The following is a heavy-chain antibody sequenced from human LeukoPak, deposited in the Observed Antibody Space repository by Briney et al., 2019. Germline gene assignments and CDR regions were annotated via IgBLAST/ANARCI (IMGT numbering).Heavy chain of an antibody. CDR1: GGSFIGYY. V-gene: IGHV4-34*01. Sequence: PSETLSLTCAVYGGSFIGYYWSWIRQPPGKGLEWIGEINHGGSTNYNPSLKSRVTISVDTSKIQFSLKLSSVTAADTAVYYCARGDPYGDYGDAFDIWGQGTMVTVSS. J-gene: IGHJ3*02. CDR3: ARGDPYGDYGDAFDI. CDR2: INHGGST. D-gene: IGHD4-17*01.